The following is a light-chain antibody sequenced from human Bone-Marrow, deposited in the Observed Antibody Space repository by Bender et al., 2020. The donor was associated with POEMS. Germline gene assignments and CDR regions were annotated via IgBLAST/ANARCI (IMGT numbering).Light chain of an antibody. CDR2: DDS. V-gene: IGLV3-21*02. CDR3: QVWDTSSDHPGV. J-gene: IGLJ1*01. CDR1: NIGSKG. Sequence: SYELTQPPSVSVSPGQTASITCGGKNIGSKGVHWYQQKPGQAPVLVICDDSDRPSGIPERFSGSNSGNTATLTISRVEVGDEADYYCQVWDTSSDHPGVFGTGTRVAVL.